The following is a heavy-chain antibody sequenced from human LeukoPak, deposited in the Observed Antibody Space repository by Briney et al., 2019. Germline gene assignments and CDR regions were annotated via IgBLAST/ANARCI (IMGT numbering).Heavy chain of an antibody. V-gene: IGHV4-59*01. Sequence: SETLSLTCTVSGGSISSYYWSWIRQPPGKGLEWIGYIYYSGSTNYNPSLKSRVTISVDTSKNQFSLKLSSVTAADTAVYYCAREGDGSGNWFDPWGQGTLVTVSS. CDR1: GGSISSYY. J-gene: IGHJ5*02. CDR3: AREGDGSGNWFDP. D-gene: IGHD3-10*01. CDR2: IYYSGST.